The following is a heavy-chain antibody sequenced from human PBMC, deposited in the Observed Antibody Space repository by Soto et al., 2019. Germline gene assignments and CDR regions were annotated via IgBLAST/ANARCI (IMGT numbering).Heavy chain of an antibody. D-gene: IGHD3-3*01. J-gene: IGHJ6*02. CDR1: EGTFSSYA. V-gene: IGHV1-69*01. CDR3: ARASRFLVWAIDYYYYYGMDV. Sequence: QVQLVQSGAEVKKPGSSVKVSCKASEGTFSSYAISWVRQAPGQGLEWMGGIIPIFGTANYAQKFQGRVTITADESTSTAYMELSSLRSEDTAVYYCARASRFLVWAIDYYYYYGMDVWGQRTTVTVSS. CDR2: IIPIFGTA.